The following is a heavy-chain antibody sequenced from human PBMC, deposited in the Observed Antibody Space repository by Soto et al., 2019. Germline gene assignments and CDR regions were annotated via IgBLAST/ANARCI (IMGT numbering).Heavy chain of an antibody. CDR1: GYTFNDFG. D-gene: IGHD5-12*01. Sequence: QVQLVQTGAEVQKPGASVKVSCKTSGYTFNDFGITWVLQAPGLGLEWLGWFYSKAGTINFAPKFQGRVNMTTDTSTSAAYMELTSLTLDDSAVYFCARNIGFDIAYWGQGTLVTVS. CDR2: FYSKAGTI. CDR3: ARNIGFDIAY. J-gene: IGHJ4*02. V-gene: IGHV1-18*01.